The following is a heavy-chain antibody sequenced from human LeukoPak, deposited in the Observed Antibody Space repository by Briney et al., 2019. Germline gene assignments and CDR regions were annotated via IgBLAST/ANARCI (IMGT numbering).Heavy chain of an antibody. J-gene: IGHJ4*02. V-gene: IGHV4-61*02. CDR2: IYTSGNT. Sequence: SETLSLTCTVSGGSISSSSYYWSCVRQPAGKGLEWIGRIYTSGNTNYNPSLKGRVTMSVDTSKNQFSLNLSSVTAADTAVYYCARGRGSSWYYFDYWGQGTLVTVSS. D-gene: IGHD6-13*01. CDR3: ARGRGSSWYYFDY. CDR1: GGSISSSSYY.